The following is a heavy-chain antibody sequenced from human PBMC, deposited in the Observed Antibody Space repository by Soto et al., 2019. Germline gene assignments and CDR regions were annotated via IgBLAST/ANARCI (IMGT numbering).Heavy chain of an antibody. J-gene: IGHJ4*02. CDR1: GGSISSYY. Sequence: SETLSLTCTVSGGSISSYYWSWVRQPPGKGLEWIGYIYYSGSTNYNPSLKSRVTISVDTSKNQFSLKLSSVTAADTAVYYCASAVAGTYADYWGQGTLVTVSS. D-gene: IGHD6-19*01. CDR3: ASAVAGTYADY. V-gene: IGHV4-59*08. CDR2: IYYSGST.